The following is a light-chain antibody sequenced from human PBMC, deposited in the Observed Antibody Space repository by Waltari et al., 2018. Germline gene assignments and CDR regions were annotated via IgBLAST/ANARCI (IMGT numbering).Light chain of an antibody. Sequence: QSALPQPPSVSGSPGHSVTISCPGTTRDVVGSNYFSWYQQPPGKAPKLMIYDVSKRPSGVPDRFSGSKSGNTASLTISGLQAEDEADYYCCSYAGSYTPFGTGTKVTVL. CDR1: TRDVVGSNY. CDR3: CSYAGSYTP. CDR2: DVS. J-gene: IGLJ1*01. V-gene: IGLV2-11*01.